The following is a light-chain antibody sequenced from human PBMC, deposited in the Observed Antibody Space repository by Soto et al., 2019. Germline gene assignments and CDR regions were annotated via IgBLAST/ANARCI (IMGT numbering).Light chain of an antibody. CDR2: EVT. V-gene: IGLV2-14*01. CDR1: TIDVGDYNY. Sequence: QSALTQPASVSGSPGQSITISCTGATIDVGDYNYVSWYQQYPGKAPKLLIYEVTNRPSGISNRFSGSKSGNTASLTISGLQAEDEGYYYCYSYTYTNTPWVFGGGTKVTVL. J-gene: IGLJ3*02. CDR3: YSYTYTNTPWV.